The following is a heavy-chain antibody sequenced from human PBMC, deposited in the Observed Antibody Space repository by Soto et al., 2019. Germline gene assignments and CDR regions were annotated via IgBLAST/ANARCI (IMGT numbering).Heavy chain of an antibody. CDR3: VRDVTKNFRDRFEP. CDR2: IYATGDT. CDR1: GASLSRYY. V-gene: IGHV4-4*07. J-gene: IGHJ5*02. Sequence: QVVLQESGPGVVKPSDTLSLTCNVSGASLSRYYWSWIRQPPGKGLEWIGRIYATGDTDYNPSLKSRISMSVDMSKKQFSLTLRSVTAADTAIYYWVRDVTKNFRDRFEPWGRGILVTVSS. D-gene: IGHD2-21*02.